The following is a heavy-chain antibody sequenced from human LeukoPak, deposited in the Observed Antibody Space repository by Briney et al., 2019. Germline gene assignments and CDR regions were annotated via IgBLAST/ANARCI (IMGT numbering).Heavy chain of an antibody. CDR2: IYYSGST. CDR1: GGSISSHY. D-gene: IGHD3-10*02. CDR3: ARGGYVWFDP. V-gene: IGHV4-59*11. J-gene: IGHJ5*02. Sequence: PSETLSLTCTVSGGSISSHYWSWIRQPPGKGLEWIGYIYYSGSTNYNPSHKSRVTISVDTSKNQFSLKLSSVTAADTAVYYCARGGYVWFDPWGQGTLVTVSS.